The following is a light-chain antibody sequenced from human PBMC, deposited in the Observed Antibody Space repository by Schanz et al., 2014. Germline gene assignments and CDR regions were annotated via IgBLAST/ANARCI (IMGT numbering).Light chain of an antibody. Sequence: QSVLTQPPSVSGAPGQGVTISCTGSASNIGAGYDVHWYQQVPGTAPKPLIFDNTNRPSGVPDRISGSKSGTSASLAITGLQAEDEADYYCQSYDSSLLWVFGGGTKLTVL. V-gene: IGLV1-40*01. CDR1: ASNIGAGYD. J-gene: IGLJ3*02. CDR2: DNT. CDR3: QSYDSSLLWV.